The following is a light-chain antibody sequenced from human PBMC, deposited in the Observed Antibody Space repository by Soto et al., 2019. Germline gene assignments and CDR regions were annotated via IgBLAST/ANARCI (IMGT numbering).Light chain of an antibody. J-gene: IGKJ1*01. CDR2: GAS. V-gene: IGKV3-20*01. CDR3: QQYGSSPT. Sequence: EIVLTQSPGTLSLSPGERATLSCRASQSVSSSYLAWYQQKPGQAPRLLIYGASSRATGIPDRFSGSGSGTDVTLTISRLEPEDFAVYYCQQYGSSPTFGQGTKGEIK. CDR1: QSVSSSY.